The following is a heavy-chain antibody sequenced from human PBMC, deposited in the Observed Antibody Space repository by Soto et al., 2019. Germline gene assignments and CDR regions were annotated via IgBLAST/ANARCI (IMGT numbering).Heavy chain of an antibody. CDR3: ARAALYVSAAASHYYYYTSMDV. V-gene: IGHV1-69*01. Sequence: QVQLVQSGAEVKKPGSSVKVSCKASGGTFSSYTITWVRQAPGQGLEWMGGIIPIFGTPNYAQNFQGRVTTAADESTGPADMELSSLRCEDTAVYYCARAALYVSAAASHYYYYTSMDVWGQGNTVTVSS. CDR2: IIPIFGTP. J-gene: IGHJ6*02. CDR1: GGTFSSYT. D-gene: IGHD2-8*01.